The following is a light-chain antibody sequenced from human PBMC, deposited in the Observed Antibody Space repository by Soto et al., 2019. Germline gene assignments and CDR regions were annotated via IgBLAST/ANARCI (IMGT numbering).Light chain of an antibody. CDR2: GAS. V-gene: IGKV3-20*01. J-gene: IGKJ4*01. CDR3: QQYGSSPT. Sequence: ELVLTQSPGTLSLSPGERATLSCRASQSVSSSYLAWYQQKPGQAPRLLIYGASSRATGIPDRFSGSGSGTDFTLTISRLXPEDFAVYYCQQYGSSPTFGGGTKVDI. CDR1: QSVSSSY.